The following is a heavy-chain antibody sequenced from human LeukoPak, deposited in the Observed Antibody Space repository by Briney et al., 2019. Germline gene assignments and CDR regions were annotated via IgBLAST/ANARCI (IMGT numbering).Heavy chain of an antibody. D-gene: IGHD5-18*01. CDR3: ARENRGYMGAFDI. V-gene: IGHV3-9*01. CDR1: GFTFDDYA. J-gene: IGHJ3*02. CDR2: ISWNSGSI. Sequence: GGSLRLSCAASGFTFDDYAMHWVRQAPGKGLEWVSGISWNSGSIGYADSVKGRFTISRDNAKNSLYLQMNSLRAEDTAVYYCARENRGYMGAFDIWGQGTMVTVSS.